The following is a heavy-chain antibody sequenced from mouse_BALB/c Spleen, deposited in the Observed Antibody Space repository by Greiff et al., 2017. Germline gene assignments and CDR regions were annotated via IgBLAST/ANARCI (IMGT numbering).Heavy chain of an antibody. D-gene: IGHD1-1*01. CDR2: ISSGGSYT. J-gene: IGHJ4*01. Sequence: EVQLVESGGDLVKPGGSLKLSCAASGFTFSSYGMSWVRQTPDKRLEWVATISSGGSYTYSPDSVKGRFTISRDNAKNTLYLQMSSLKSEDTAMYYCARQYGSRKDSYAMDYWGQGTSGTVSS. V-gene: IGHV5-6*01. CDR3: ARQYGSRKDSYAMDY. CDR1: GFTFSSYG.